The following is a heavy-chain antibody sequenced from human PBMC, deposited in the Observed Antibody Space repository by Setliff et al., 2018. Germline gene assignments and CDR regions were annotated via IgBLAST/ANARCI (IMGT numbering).Heavy chain of an antibody. Sequence: ASVKVSCKVSGYTLTELSMHSVRQAPGKGLEWMGGFDPEDGETIYAQKFQGRVTMTEDTSTDTAYMELSSLRSEDTAVYYCATGVLLWFGELGNAFDIWGQGTMVTVS. CDR3: ATGVLLWFGELGNAFDI. V-gene: IGHV1-24*01. CDR1: GYTLTELS. J-gene: IGHJ3*02. D-gene: IGHD3-10*01. CDR2: FDPEDGET.